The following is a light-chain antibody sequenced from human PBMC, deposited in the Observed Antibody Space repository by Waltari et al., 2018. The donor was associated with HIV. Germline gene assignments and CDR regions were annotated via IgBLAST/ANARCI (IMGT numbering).Light chain of an antibody. CDR2: HDA. J-gene: IGLJ2*01. Sequence: SFVLTQPPSVSVAPGQTARITCGGNNLGSKGVHWYQQRPGQAPALVLYHDADRPSGIPERFSASSTANTATLTISRGEAGDEADYYCRVWDSSSVHGVFGGGTKLTVL. CDR1: NLGSKG. V-gene: IGLV3-21*02. CDR3: RVWDSSSVHGV.